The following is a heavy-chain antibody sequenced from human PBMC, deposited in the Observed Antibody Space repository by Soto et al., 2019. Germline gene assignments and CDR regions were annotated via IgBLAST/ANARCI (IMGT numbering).Heavy chain of an antibody. CDR3: ARPTIQTGTTIWQNWFDP. V-gene: IGHV3-33*01. Sequence: QVQLVESGGGVVQPGRSLRLSCAASGFTFSSYGMHWVRQAPGKGLEWVAVIWYDGSNKYYADSVKGRFTISRDNSKNTLYLQMNSLRAEDTPAYYCARPTIQTGTTIWQNWFDPWGPGNLVTGSS. J-gene: IGHJ5*02. CDR1: GFTFSSYG. CDR2: IWYDGSNK. D-gene: IGHD1-1*01.